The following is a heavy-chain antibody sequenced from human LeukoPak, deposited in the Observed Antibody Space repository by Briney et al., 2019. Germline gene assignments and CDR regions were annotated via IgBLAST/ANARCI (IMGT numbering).Heavy chain of an antibody. CDR2: ISAYNGNT. CDR1: SYTFTSYG. D-gene: IGHD6-13*01. CDR3: ARDRESWYVNYYYYMDV. V-gene: IGHV1-18*01. J-gene: IGHJ6*03. Sequence: GASVKVSCKASSYTFTSYGISWVRQAPGQGLELMGWISAYNGNTYYAQKLQGRVTMTTDTSTSTAYMELRSLRSDDTAVYYCARDRESWYVNYYYYMDVWGKGTTVTISS.